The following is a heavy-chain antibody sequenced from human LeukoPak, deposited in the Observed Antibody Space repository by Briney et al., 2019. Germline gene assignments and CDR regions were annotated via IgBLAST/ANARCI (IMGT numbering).Heavy chain of an antibody. V-gene: IGHV3-21*01. Sequence: GALRLSCAASGFTFSSCSMNWVRQAPGKGLEWVSSISSSSSYIYYADSVKGRFTISRDNAKNSLYLQMNSLRAEDTAVYYCARGLIAAAGPSPGNWGRGTLVTVSS. J-gene: IGHJ4*02. D-gene: IGHD6-13*01. CDR2: ISSSSSYI. CDR1: GFTFSSCS. CDR3: ARGLIAAAGPSPGN.